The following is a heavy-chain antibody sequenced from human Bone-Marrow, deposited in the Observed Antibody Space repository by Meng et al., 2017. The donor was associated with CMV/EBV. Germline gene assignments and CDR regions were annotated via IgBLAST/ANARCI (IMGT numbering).Heavy chain of an antibody. CDR2: IIPILGTP. D-gene: IGHD2-21*01. Sequence: SVKVSCKSSGGTFNSYAINWVRQAPGQGLEWMGGIIPILGTPNYAQTFQGRVTITADKSTSTAYMELSSLRSEDTAVYYCARVQMRSSAYVLDYWGQGTLVTVSS. J-gene: IGHJ4*02. CDR3: ARVQMRSSAYVLDY. V-gene: IGHV1-69*10. CDR1: GGTFNSYA.